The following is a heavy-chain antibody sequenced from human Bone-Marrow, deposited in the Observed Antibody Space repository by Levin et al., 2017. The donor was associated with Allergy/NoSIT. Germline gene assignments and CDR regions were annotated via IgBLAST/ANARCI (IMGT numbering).Heavy chain of an antibody. CDR1: GITFSNYG. CDR3: VKRNNDYASGSLDY. J-gene: IGHJ4*02. V-gene: IGHV3-30*18. CDR2: ISDDGNNK. Sequence: GGSLRLSCVASGITFSNYGMHWVRQAPGRGLEWVAVISDDGNNKYYGDSVKGRFTISRDNSKKTLYLQMSSLRVEDTARYYCVKRNNDYASGSLDYWGQGTLVTVS. D-gene: IGHD3-16*01.